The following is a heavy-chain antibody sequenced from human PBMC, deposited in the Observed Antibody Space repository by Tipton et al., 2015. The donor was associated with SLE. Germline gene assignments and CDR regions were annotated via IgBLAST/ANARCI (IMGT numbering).Heavy chain of an antibody. D-gene: IGHD6-19*01. Sequence: TLSLTCTVSGGSISSGHYYWSWIRQHPGKGLEWIGYIFYNGNTYYNPSLKSRVIISIDTSKNQFSLKLHSLTAADAAVYYCARQVAGVDYYYYFMDVWGNGTTVTVSS. V-gene: IGHV4-31*03. CDR1: GGSISSGHYY. J-gene: IGHJ6*03. CDR2: IFYNGNT. CDR3: ARQVAGVDYYYYFMDV.